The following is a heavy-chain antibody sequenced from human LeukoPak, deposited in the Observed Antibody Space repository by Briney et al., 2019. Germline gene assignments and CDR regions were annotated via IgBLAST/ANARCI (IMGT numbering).Heavy chain of an antibody. CDR1: GGSISSHY. J-gene: IGHJ3*02. Sequence: SETLSLTCTVSGGSISSHYWSWIRQPPGKGLEWIGYIYYSGSTNYNPSLKSRVTISVDTSKNQFSLKLSSVTAADTAVYYCARMPVYRGYQLPFDIWGQGTMATVSS. D-gene: IGHD2-2*01. V-gene: IGHV4-59*11. CDR3: ARMPVYRGYQLPFDI. CDR2: IYYSGST.